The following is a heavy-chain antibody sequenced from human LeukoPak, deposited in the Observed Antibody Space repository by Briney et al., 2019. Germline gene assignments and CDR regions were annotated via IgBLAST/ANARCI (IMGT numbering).Heavy chain of an antibody. J-gene: IGHJ4*02. D-gene: IGHD6-13*01. CDR1: GYTFTSYG. CDR2: ISAYNGNT. Sequence: ASVKVSCKASGYTFTSYGISWVRQAPGQGLEWMGWISAYNGNTNYAQKLQGRVTMTTDTSTSTAYMELRSLRSDDTAVYYCARRFAAAGTKRGFDYWGQGTLVTVSS. CDR3: ARRFAAAGTKRGFDY. V-gene: IGHV1-18*01.